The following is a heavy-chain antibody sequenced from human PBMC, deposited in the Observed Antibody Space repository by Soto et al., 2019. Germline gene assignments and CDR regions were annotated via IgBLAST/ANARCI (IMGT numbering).Heavy chain of an antibody. Sequence: GASVKVSCKASGYTFTSYGISWVRQAPGQGLEWMGWISAYNGNTNYAQKLQGRVTMTTDTSTSTAYMELRSLRSDDTVVYYCARVLYYDFWSGPYYYYYGMDVWGQGTTVTVSS. CDR1: GYTFTSYG. J-gene: IGHJ6*02. D-gene: IGHD3-3*01. CDR3: ARVLYYDFWSGPYYYYYGMDV. CDR2: ISAYNGNT. V-gene: IGHV1-18*04.